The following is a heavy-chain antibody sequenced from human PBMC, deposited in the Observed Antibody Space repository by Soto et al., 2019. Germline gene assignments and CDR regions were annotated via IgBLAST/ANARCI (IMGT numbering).Heavy chain of an antibody. J-gene: IGHJ4*02. D-gene: IGHD3-16*01. CDR2: IYYSGST. CDR1: GGSISSGGYY. V-gene: IGHV4-31*03. Sequence: QVQLQESGPGLVKPSQTLSLTCTVSGGSISSGGYYWSWIRQHPGKGLEWIGYIYYSGSTYYNPSLKSRVTISVDTSKNQFSLKLSSGTAADTAVYYCARLSNPWGNSVMDYWGQGTLVTVSS. CDR3: ARLSNPWGNSVMDY.